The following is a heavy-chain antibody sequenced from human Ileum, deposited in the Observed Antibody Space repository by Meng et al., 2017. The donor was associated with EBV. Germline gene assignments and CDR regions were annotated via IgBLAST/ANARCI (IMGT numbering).Heavy chain of an antibody. J-gene: IGHJ4*02. CDR2: IYFSGST. Sequence: LQVQEAGQGLLKPSEVLPLTCTFSGGSISSSDDYWGWIPQPPGKGLVWIGSIYFSGSTSSNPSLESRVTISVDTSNNQFSLKLSSVTAADTAVYYCARRGYSSGWYAYDYWGQGTLVTVSS. CDR1: GGSISSSDDY. V-gene: IGHV4-39*01. CDR3: ARRGYSSGWYAYDY. D-gene: IGHD6-19*01.